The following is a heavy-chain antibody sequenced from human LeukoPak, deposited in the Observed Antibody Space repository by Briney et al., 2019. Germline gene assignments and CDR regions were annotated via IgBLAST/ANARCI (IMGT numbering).Heavy chain of an antibody. V-gene: IGHV3-21*01. Sequence: GGSLRLSCAASGFTFSSYSMNWVRQAPGKGLEWVSSISSSSSYIYYADSVKSRFTISRDNAKNSLYLQMNSLRAEDTAVYYCARDQDSYGQDYYDSSGYYRWGQGTLVTVSS. J-gene: IGHJ4*02. CDR1: GFTFSSYS. D-gene: IGHD3-22*01. CDR2: ISSSSSYI. CDR3: ARDQDSYGQDYYDSSGYYR.